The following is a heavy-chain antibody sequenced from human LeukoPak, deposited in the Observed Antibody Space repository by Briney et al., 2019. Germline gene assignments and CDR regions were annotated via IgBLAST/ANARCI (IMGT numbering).Heavy chain of an antibody. CDR2: IKGDDSAR. D-gene: IGHD1-26*01. J-gene: IGHJ4*02. Sequence: TGGSLRLSCAGSGFTFSTYWMAWVRQAPGKGLEWVANIKGDDSARHQADSVKGRFPISRDNAQNSVYLQMSSLRGEDTAVYYCARDVGGSLDHWGQGTLVTVSS. CDR3: ARDVGGSLDH. V-gene: IGHV3-7*01. CDR1: GFTFSTYW.